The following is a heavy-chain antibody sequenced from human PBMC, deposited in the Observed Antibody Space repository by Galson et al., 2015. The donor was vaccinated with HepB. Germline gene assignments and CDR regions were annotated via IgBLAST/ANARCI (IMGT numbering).Heavy chain of an antibody. CDR2: IRGKAYGGTT. J-gene: IGHJ4*02. CDR3: TRDSDYGSGSYYNEGIDY. D-gene: IGHD3-10*01. V-gene: IGHV3-49*03. Sequence: SLRLSCAASGFTFGDYAMSWFRQAPGKGLEWVGFIRGKAYGGTTEYAASVKGRFTISRDDSKSIAYLQMNSLKTEDTAVYYCTRDSDYGSGSYYNEGIDYWGQGTLVTVSS. CDR1: GFTFGDYA.